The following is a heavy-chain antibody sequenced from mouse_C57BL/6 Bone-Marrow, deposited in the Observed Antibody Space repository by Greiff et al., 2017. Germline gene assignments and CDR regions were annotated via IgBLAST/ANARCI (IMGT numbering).Heavy chain of an antibody. V-gene: IGHV5-4*01. D-gene: IGHD1-1*01. CDR3: ASSTVVAPMDY. Sequence: VQLKESGGGLVKPGGSLKLSCAASGFTFSSYAMSWVRQTPEKRLEWVATISDGGSYTYYPDNVKGRFTISRDNAKNNLYLQMSQLKSEDTAMYYCASSTVVAPMDYWGQGTAVTVSS. CDR2: ISDGGSYT. J-gene: IGHJ4*01. CDR1: GFTFSSYA.